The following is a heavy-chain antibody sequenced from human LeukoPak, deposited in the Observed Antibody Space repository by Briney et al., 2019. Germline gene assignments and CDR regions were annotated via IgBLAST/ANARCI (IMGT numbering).Heavy chain of an antibody. CDR1: GFTFSSYG. D-gene: IGHD3-9*01. CDR2: ISYDGSNK. Sequence: GRSLRLSCAASGFTFSSYGMHWVRQAPGKGLEWVAVISYDGSNKYYADSVKGRFTISRDNSKNTLYLQMNSLRAEDTAVYYCAKDTYYDILTGYYALPYYYGMDVWGQGTTVTVSS. J-gene: IGHJ6*02. V-gene: IGHV3-30*18. CDR3: AKDTYYDILTGYYALPYYYGMDV.